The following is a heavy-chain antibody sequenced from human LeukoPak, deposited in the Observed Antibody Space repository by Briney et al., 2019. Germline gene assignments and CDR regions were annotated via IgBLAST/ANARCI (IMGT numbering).Heavy chain of an antibody. CDR1: GVSIANTFYY. V-gene: IGHV4-61*02. Sequence: PSQTLSLTCTVSGVSIANTFYYWNWLRQPAGKGLEWIGRIYTTGSTDYNPSLKSRVTNTLDTARNQFSQKLSSVTAADTAVYYCARRQDGHDYWGQGTLVTVSS. CDR2: IYTTGST. J-gene: IGHJ4*02. CDR3: ARRQDGHDY.